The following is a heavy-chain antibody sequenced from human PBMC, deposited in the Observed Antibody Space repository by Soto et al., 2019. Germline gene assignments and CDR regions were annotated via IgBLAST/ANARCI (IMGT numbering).Heavy chain of an antibody. CDR2: IYHADSDT. CDR1: GYSFTSYW. V-gene: IGHV5-51*01. D-gene: IGHD1-7*01. Sequence: EVQLVQSGAEVKKPGESLKISCKGSGYSFTSYWIGWVRQMPGKGLEWMGIIYHADSDTRYSPSFQGQVTISADKSISTAYLQWSSLKASDTAMYYCARHGSITGTTGRHAFDIWGQGTMVTVSS. CDR3: ARHGSITGTTGRHAFDI. J-gene: IGHJ3*02.